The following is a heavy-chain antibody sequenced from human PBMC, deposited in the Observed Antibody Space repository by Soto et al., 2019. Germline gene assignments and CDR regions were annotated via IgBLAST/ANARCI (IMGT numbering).Heavy chain of an antibody. Sequence: EVQLLESGGGLVQPGWSLRLSCAASGFTFSSYAMSWVRQAPGKGLEWVSIISGSGGSTYYADSVKGRFTISRDNSKNTLYLQMNSLRAEDTAVYYCAKDPHGGYLLHWFDPWGQGTLVTVSS. J-gene: IGHJ5*02. CDR3: AKDPHGGYLLHWFDP. V-gene: IGHV3-23*01. D-gene: IGHD5-12*01. CDR2: ISGSGGST. CDR1: GFTFSSYA.